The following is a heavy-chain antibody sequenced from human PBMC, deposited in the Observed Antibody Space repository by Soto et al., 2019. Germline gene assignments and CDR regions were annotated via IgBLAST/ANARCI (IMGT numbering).Heavy chain of an antibody. CDR2: IIPIFGTA. J-gene: IGHJ6*02. V-gene: IGHV1-69*13. D-gene: IGHD2-15*01. CDR3: ARGREIVVVVAATLPLYYYYGMDV. Sequence: SVKVSCKASGGTFSSYAISWVRQAPGQGLEWMGGIIPIFGTANYAQKLQGRVTITADESPSTAYMELSSLRSEDTAVYYCARGREIVVVVAATLPLYYYYGMDVWGQGTTVTVSS. CDR1: GGTFSSYA.